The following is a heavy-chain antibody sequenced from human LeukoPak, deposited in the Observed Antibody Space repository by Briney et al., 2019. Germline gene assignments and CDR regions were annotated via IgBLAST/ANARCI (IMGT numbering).Heavy chain of an antibody. CDR2: INTDGSST. D-gene: IGHD2-2*01. V-gene: IGHV3-74*01. J-gene: IGHJ4*02. CDR1: GFTFSSYW. Sequence: GGSLRLSCAASGFTFSSYWMHWVRQAPGKGLVWVSRINTDGSSTNYADSVKGRFTISRDNAKNTLYLQMNSLRVEDAAVYYCARGGVPAAWDYWGQGTLVTVSS. CDR3: ARGGVPAAWDY.